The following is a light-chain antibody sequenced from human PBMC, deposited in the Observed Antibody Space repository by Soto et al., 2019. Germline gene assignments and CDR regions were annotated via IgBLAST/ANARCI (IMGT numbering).Light chain of an antibody. V-gene: IGKV3-20*01. CDR1: QSVSSSY. CDR3: QQYGSSPAT. Sequence: EIVLTQSPGTLSLSPGERATLSCRASQSVSSSYFAWYQQKPGQAPRLLISGTSSRATGIPERFSGSGSGTDFTLTTSRLEPEDFAVYYCQQYGSSPATFGQGTKVDIK. CDR2: GTS. J-gene: IGKJ2*01.